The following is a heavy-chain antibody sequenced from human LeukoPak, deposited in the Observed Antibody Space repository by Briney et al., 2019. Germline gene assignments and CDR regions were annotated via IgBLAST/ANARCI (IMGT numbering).Heavy chain of an antibody. CDR1: GGSISSTRYY. D-gene: IGHD3-3*01. CDR2: IFYSGST. CDR3: ARRRRLRFLEWRSCYMDV. Sequence: SSETLSFTCTVAGGSISSTRYYWGWIRQPPVKGLEWIAIIFYSGSTYYNLSLKSRVTISVDTSKNQFSLKLSSVTAADTAVYYSARRRRLRFLEWRSCYMDVWGKGTTVTVSS. J-gene: IGHJ6*03. V-gene: IGHV4-39*07.